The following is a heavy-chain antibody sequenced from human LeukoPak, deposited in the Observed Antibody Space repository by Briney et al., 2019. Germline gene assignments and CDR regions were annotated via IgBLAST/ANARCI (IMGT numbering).Heavy chain of an antibody. CDR1: GFTFSSYW. V-gene: IGHV3-21*01. J-gene: IGHJ4*02. Sequence: PGGSLRLSCAASGFTFSSYWMSWVRQAPGKGLEWVSSISSSSSYIYYADSVKGRFTISRDNAKNSLYLQMNSLRAEDTAVYYCARDGVVDIVVVVAATFLDYWGQGTLVTVSS. CDR3: ARDGVVDIVVVVAATFLDY. CDR2: ISSSSSYI. D-gene: IGHD2-15*01.